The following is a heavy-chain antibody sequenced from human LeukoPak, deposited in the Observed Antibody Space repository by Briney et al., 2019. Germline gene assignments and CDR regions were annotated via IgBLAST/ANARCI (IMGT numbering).Heavy chain of an antibody. V-gene: IGHV3-33*01. CDR3: ARDRFQGNYYYGMDV. CDR1: GFTFSSYG. J-gene: IGHJ6*04. CDR2: IWYDGSNK. Sequence: GGSLRLSCAASGFTFSSYGMRWVRQAPGKGLEWVAVIWYDGSNKYYADSVKGRFTISRDNSKNTLYLQMNSLRAEDTAVYYCARDRFQGNYYYGMDVWGKGTTVTVSS. D-gene: IGHD3-10*01.